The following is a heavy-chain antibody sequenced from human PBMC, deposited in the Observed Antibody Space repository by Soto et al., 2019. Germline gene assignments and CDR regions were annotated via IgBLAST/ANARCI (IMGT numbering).Heavy chain of an antibody. Sequence: GGSLRLSCVASGFTFSSYSMSWVRQAPGKGLEWVSGFRAGGDDGTTYYSDSVKGRFTISRDNSKNTLFLQMNSLRAEDTAIYYCAKKVNSGSGSQYFDYFGQGTLVTVS. V-gene: IGHV3-23*01. CDR3: AKKVNSGSGSQYFDY. J-gene: IGHJ4*02. CDR1: GFTFSSYS. CDR2: FRAGGDDGTT. D-gene: IGHD3-10*01.